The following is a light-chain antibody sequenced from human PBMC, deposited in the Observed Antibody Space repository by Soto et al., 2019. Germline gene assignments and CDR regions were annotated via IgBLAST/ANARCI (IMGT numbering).Light chain of an antibody. CDR1: QSINRY. V-gene: IGKV1-39*01. Sequence: DIQMTQSPSSLSASVGDRVTITCRASQSINRYINWYQQKSGKAPKLLINAASSLQSGVPSRFSGSGSGTDFTLTISNLQPDDFATYYCQQTYTTPFTFGPGTKVDLK. CDR3: QQTYTTPFT. J-gene: IGKJ3*01. CDR2: AAS.